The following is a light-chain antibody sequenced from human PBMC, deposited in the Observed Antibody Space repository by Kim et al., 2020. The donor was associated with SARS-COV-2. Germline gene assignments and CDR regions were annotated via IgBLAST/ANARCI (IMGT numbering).Light chain of an antibody. CDR2: AAS. Sequence: ASTAHRLSIPCRPSQGISSYLASYQQNPGKAPKLLIYAASTLQRGVPSRFSGSGSGTDFPLPISCLQSEDFATFYCQQYYSYPPPFGPGTKVEI. V-gene: IGKV1-8*01. CDR1: QGISSY. CDR3: QQYYSYPPP. J-gene: IGKJ3*01.